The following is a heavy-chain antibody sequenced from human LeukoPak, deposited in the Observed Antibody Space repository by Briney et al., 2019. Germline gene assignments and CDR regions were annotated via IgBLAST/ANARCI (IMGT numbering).Heavy chain of an antibody. Sequence: GGSLRLSCEASGLTFSESWMHWVRQIPGKGLVWLSRMYGDMREISYADSVKGRFTISRDNAKNTVCLQMNSLRGEDTAVYYCARDLGLRGSTWGQGTLVTVSS. CDR1: GLTFSESW. D-gene: IGHD5-12*01. J-gene: IGHJ5*02. CDR3: ARDLGLRGST. CDR2: MYGDMREI. V-gene: IGHV3-74*01.